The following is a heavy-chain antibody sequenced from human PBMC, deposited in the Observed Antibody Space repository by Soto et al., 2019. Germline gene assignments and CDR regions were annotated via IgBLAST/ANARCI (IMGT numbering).Heavy chain of an antibody. CDR3: TRRGGYSYYFDY. CDR1: GLTFSSYS. D-gene: IGHD5-18*01. J-gene: IGHJ4*02. CDR2: ITSSTGYI. Sequence: GGSLRLSCAAAGLTFSSYSMNWVRQAPGKGLEWVSSITSSTGYIYYADSVKGRFTISRDNAKNSLSLQMNSLRAEDTAVYYCTRRGGYSYYFDYWGQGTLVTVSS. V-gene: IGHV3-21*01.